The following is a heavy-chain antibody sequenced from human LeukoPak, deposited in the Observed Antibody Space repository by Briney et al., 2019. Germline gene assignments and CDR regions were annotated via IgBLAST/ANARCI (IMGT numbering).Heavy chain of an antibody. V-gene: IGHV3-30-3*01. D-gene: IGHD5-12*01. CDR2: ISYDGTNK. CDR1: GFPFSNYA. J-gene: IGHJ4*02. CDR3: ARDRSSYEYYFDY. Sequence: PGRSLRLSCAASGFPFSNYAMHWVRQAPGKGLEWVAVISYDGTNKYYADSVKGRFTISRDNSKNTLYLQMSSLRAEGTAVYYCARDRSSYEYYFDYWGQGTLVTVSS.